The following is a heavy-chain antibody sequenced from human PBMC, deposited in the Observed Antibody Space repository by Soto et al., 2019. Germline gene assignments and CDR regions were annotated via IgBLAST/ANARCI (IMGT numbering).Heavy chain of an antibody. J-gene: IGHJ4*02. CDR3: ARGLSFYRSGSHFDY. D-gene: IGHD3-10*01. CDR2: IYYSGST. Sequence: SEPLSLTFTVSGGSIRIGDYYWTCVRQPPGTGLEWIGSIYYSGSTYYNPSLKSRVTISVDTSKNQFSLKLSSVAAADTAGYYCARGLSFYRSGSHFDYWGQGTLVTVSS. V-gene: IGHV4-30-4*01. CDR1: GGSIRIGDYY.